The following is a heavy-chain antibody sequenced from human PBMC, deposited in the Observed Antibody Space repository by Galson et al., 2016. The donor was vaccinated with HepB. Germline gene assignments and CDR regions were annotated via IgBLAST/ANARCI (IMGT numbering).Heavy chain of an antibody. Sequence: KGLDWIGYIHDSGNTNYNPSLKNRVTISVDKSKNRFSLNLSSVTAADTAVYYCARVGSTYTDDGGYNFDPASFYGLDVWGHGSTVIVSS. CDR2: IHDSGNT. J-gene: IGHJ6*02. D-gene: IGHD3-22*01. V-gene: IGHV4-61*05. CDR3: ARVGSTYTDDGGYNFDPASFYGLDV.